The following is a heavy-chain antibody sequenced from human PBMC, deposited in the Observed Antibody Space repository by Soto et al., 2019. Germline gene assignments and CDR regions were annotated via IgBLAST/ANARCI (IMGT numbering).Heavy chain of an antibody. Sequence: GASVKVSCKASGYTFTTYYMYWVRQAPGQGLEWMGIINPSGGSTSFAQKFQGRVTMTRDTSTSTVYMELISLTSEDTAVYYCARDPSEGRVGNWFESWGQGTLVTVSS. CDR3: ARDPSEGRVGNWFES. CDR1: GYTFTTYY. D-gene: IGHD2-2*01. CDR2: INPSGGST. V-gene: IGHV1-46*01. J-gene: IGHJ5*01.